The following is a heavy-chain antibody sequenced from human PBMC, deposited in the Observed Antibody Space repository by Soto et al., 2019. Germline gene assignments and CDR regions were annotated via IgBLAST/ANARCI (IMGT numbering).Heavy chain of an antibody. CDR3: AVSGYHAADWYFDL. V-gene: IGHV1-46*01. CDR1: GYTFTSYY. Sequence: QVQLVQSGAEVKKPGASVKVSCKASGYTFTSYYMHWVRQAPGQGLEWMGIINPSGGSTSYAQKFQGRVTLTRDASTSTVYMELSSLRSEDTAVYYCAVSGYHAADWYFDLWGRGTLVTVSS. D-gene: IGHD3-22*01. CDR2: INPSGGST. J-gene: IGHJ2*01.